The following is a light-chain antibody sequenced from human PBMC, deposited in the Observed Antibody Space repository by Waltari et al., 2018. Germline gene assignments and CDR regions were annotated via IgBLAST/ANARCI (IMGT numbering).Light chain of an antibody. J-gene: IGKJ3*01. CDR1: QNISSY. CDR3: QQSYSTPFT. CDR2: AAS. Sequence: DIQMTQSPSSLSASVGHRVTITCRASQNISSYLNWYQQKPGKAPKLVIYAASSLQSGVPSRFSGSGSGTDVTLTISNLQPEDFATYYCQQSYSTPFTFGPGTKVDIK. V-gene: IGKV1-39*01.